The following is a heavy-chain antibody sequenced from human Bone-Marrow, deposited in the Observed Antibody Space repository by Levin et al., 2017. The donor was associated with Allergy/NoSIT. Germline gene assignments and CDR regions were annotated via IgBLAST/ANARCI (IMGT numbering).Heavy chain of an antibody. V-gene: IGHV5-51*01. CDR1: GYTFITYY. CDR2: IYPGDSDT. J-gene: IGHJ6*02. Sequence: NRGESLKISCKGSGYTFITYYIAWVRQMPGKGLEWVGIIYPGDSDTRYSPSFRGQVTISADKSISTAYLQWDSLKASDTATYYCARHYTLDVWGQGTTVTVSS. CDR3: ARHYTLDV.